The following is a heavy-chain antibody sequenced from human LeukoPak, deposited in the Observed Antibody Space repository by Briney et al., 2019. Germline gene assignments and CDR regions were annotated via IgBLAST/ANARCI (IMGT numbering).Heavy chain of an antibody. Sequence: ASVKVSCKASGYTFTSYYMHWVRQAPGQGLEWMGIINPSGGSTSYAQKFQGRVTMTRDTSTSTAYMELRSLRSDDTAVYYCARDGYYYDSPGYFDYWGQGTLVTVSS. V-gene: IGHV1-46*01. CDR3: ARDGYYYDSPGYFDY. J-gene: IGHJ4*02. CDR2: INPSGGST. D-gene: IGHD3-22*01. CDR1: GYTFTSYY.